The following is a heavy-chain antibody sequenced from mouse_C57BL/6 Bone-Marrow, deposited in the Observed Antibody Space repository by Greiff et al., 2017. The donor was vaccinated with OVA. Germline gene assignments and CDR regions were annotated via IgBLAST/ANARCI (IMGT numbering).Heavy chain of an antibody. J-gene: IGHJ2*01. V-gene: IGHV1-54*01. CDR2: INPGSGGT. Sequence: QVQLQQSGAELVRPGTSVKVSCKASGYAFTNYLIEWVKQRPGQGLAWIGEINPGSGGTNYNEKFKGKATLTADKSSSTAYMQLSSLTSEDSAVYFCARYDGYYFDYWGQGTTLTVSS. D-gene: IGHD2-3*01. CDR1: GYAFTNYL. CDR3: ARYDGYYFDY.